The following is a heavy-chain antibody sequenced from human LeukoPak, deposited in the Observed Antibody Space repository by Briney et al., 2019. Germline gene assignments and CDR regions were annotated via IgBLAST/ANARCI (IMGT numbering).Heavy chain of an antibody. CDR2: ISSSSSYI. V-gene: IGHV3-21*01. J-gene: IGHJ6*03. Sequence: GGSLRLSCAASGFTFSSYSMNWVRQAPGKGLEWVSSISSSSSYIYYADSVKGRFTISRDNAKNSLCLQMNSLRAEDTAVYYCARDKGDYGSWYYYYMDVRGKGTTVTISS. CDR1: GFTFSSYS. CDR3: ARDKGDYGSWYYYYMDV. D-gene: IGHD4-17*01.